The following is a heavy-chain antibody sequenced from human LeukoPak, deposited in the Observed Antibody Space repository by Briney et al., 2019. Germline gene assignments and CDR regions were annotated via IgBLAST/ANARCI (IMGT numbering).Heavy chain of an antibody. CDR2: IHRDGST. D-gene: IGHD3-10*01. V-gene: IGHV3-66*01. Sequence: GGSLRLSCAVSGFTVSTNYMSWVRQAPGKGLEWVSIIHRDGSTNYADSVKGRFTISRDNSKNTLYIQMNSLRTEDTAVYYCARDGERVLSHDHWGXXXLVTVSS. CDR3: ARDGERVLSHDH. CDR1: GFTVSTNY. J-gene: IGHJ4*01.